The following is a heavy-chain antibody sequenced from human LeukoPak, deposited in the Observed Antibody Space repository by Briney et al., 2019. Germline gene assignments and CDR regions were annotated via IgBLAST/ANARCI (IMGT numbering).Heavy chain of an antibody. CDR3: ARGSLNYYDSADYHPGY. CDR2: ISSTTTK. Sequence: GGSLRLSCAASGFPFSDYYMNWIRQAPGKDLEWISSISSTTTKYYADSVKGRFTISRDNAKNSLYLQMNSLRAEDTAVYYCARGSLNYYDSADYHPGYWGQGTLVTVSS. V-gene: IGHV3-69-1*01. CDR1: GFPFSDYY. J-gene: IGHJ4*02. D-gene: IGHD3-22*01.